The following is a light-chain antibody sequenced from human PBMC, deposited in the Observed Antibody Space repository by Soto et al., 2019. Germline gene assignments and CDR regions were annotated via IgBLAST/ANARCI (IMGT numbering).Light chain of an antibody. Sequence: EYGESVALAGGRRTTLSCRASQSVSNNYLAWYQQKPGQAPRLLIYGASNRATGIPDRFSGSGSATDFILPMCRLDCEDAPAYYGPPRATSGTLGQGTKVDIK. CDR1: QSVSNNY. CDR2: GAS. J-gene: IGKJ1*01. CDR3: PPRATSGT. V-gene: IGKV3-20*01.